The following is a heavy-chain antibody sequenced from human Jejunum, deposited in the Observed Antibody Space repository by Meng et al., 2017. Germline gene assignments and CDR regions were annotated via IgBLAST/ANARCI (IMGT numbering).Heavy chain of an antibody. CDR2: TYYRSKWST. CDR3: ASWRYDY. V-gene: IGHV6-1*01. Sequence: SCDISGDSVSSNSAAWNWIRQSPSRGLEWLGRTYYRSKWSTDYAVSMKSRITINPDTSKNQSSLQLNSVTPEDTAVYYCASWRYDYWGQGTLVTVSS. D-gene: IGHD1-26*01. J-gene: IGHJ4*02. CDR1: GDSVSSNSAA.